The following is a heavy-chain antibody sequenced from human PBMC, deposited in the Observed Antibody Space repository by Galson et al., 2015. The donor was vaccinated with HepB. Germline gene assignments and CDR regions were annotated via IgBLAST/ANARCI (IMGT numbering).Heavy chain of an antibody. Sequence: SLRLSCAASGFTFSSYAVSWVRQAPGKGLEWVSAISGSGYSKYYADSVKGRFTISRDNSKTTLYLQMNSLGAEDTAVYYCAKDRGAIVGAMGFHYWGQGTLVTVSS. CDR1: GFTFSSYA. CDR3: AKDRGAIVGAMGFHY. D-gene: IGHD1-26*01. J-gene: IGHJ4*02. V-gene: IGHV3-23*01. CDR2: ISGSGYSK.